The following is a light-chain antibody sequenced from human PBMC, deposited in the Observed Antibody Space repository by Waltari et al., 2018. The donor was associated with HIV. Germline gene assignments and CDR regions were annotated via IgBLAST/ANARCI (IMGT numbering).Light chain of an antibody. V-gene: IGLV1-44*01. CDR2: YSN. CDR3: AAWDDSLMGV. J-gene: IGLJ3*02. CDR1: SSHIGSNT. Sequence: QSVLTQPPSASGTPGQRVTISCSGSSSHIGSNTVNWYQQRPGTSPKLLIYYSNQRPSGVPDRFSGSKSGTSASLAISGLQSEDEADYYCAAWDDSLMGVFGGGTRLTVL.